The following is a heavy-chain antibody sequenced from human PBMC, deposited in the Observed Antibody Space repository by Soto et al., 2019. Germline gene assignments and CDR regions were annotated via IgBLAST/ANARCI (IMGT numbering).Heavy chain of an antibody. CDR1: GFTVSSNY. Sequence: EVQLVESGGGLVQPGGSLRLSCAASGFTVSSNYMSWVRQAPGKGLEWVSVIYSGGSTYYADSVKGRFTISRDNSKNTLYLQMNSLRAEDTAVYYCARPGQPLLDYYYYMDVWGKGTTVTVSS. J-gene: IGHJ6*03. CDR2: IYSGGST. V-gene: IGHV3-66*01. D-gene: IGHD3-3*02. CDR3: ARPGQPLLDYYYYMDV.